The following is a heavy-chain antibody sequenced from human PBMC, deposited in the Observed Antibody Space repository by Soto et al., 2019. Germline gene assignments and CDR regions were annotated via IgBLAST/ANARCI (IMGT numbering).Heavy chain of an antibody. CDR1: GGSISSGDYY. D-gene: IGHD5-18*01. V-gene: IGHV4-61*08. CDR2: IYYSGST. J-gene: IGHJ5*02. CDR3: ARGARNVPASYRWFDP. Sequence: PSETLSLTCTVSGGSISSGDYYWSWIRQPPGKGLEWIGYIYYSGSTNYNPSLKSRVTISVDTSKNQFSLKLSSVTAADTAVYYCARGARNVPASYRWFDPWGQGTLVTVSS.